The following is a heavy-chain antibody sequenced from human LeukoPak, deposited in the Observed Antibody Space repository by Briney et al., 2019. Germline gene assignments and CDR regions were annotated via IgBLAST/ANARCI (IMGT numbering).Heavy chain of an antibody. CDR1: GFTFSSYS. D-gene: IGHD6-13*01. J-gene: IGHJ4*02. V-gene: IGHV3-21*01. CDR2: ISSSSSYI. Sequence: GGSLRLSCAASGFTFSSYSVNWVRQAPGKGLEWVSSISSSSSYIYYADSVKGRFTISRDNAKNSLYLQMNSLRAEDTAVYYCARDPARIAAAGTYFDYWGQGTLVTVSS. CDR3: ARDPARIAAAGTYFDY.